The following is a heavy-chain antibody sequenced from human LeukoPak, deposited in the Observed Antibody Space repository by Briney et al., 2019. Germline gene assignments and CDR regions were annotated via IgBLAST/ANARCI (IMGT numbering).Heavy chain of an antibody. CDR1: GFTFDDYA. CDR3: AKLVKGFGDWYGPFDY. Sequence: PGGSLRLSCAASGFTFDDYAMHWVRQAPGKGLEWVSGISWNSGSIGYADSVKGRFTISRDNAKNSLYLQMNSLRAEDTALYYCAKLVKGFGDWYGPFDYWGQGTLVTVSS. J-gene: IGHJ4*02. V-gene: IGHV3-9*01. D-gene: IGHD6-19*01. CDR2: ISWNSGSI.